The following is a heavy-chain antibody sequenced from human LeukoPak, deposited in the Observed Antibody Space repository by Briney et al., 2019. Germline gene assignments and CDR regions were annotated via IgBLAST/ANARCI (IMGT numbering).Heavy chain of an antibody. CDR2: IKSKTDGGTT. J-gene: IGHJ4*02. D-gene: IGHD2-15*01. CDR1: GFTFSNAW. Sequence: GGSLRLSCAASGFTFSNAWMSWVRQAPGKGLEWVGRIKSKTDGGTTDYAAPVKGRFTISRDDSKNTLYLQMNSLKTEDTAVYYCTTGRVYCSGGSCYSRLLSPPDYWGQGTLVTVSS. CDR3: TTGRVYCSGGSCYSRLLSPPDY. V-gene: IGHV3-15*01.